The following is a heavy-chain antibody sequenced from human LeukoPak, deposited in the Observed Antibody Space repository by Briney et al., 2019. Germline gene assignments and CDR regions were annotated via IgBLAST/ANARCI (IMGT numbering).Heavy chain of an antibody. D-gene: IGHD3-22*01. Sequence: ASVKVSCKTSGYPFTTYGISWVRQAPGQGLEWMGWINPNSGGTNYAQKFQGRVTMTRDTSISTAYMELSRLRSDDTAVYYCARDPTVGYYDSSGYWPEYYFDYWGQGTLVTVSS. CDR3: ARDPTVGYYDSSGYWPEYYFDY. CDR1: GYPFTTYG. CDR2: INPNSGGT. J-gene: IGHJ4*02. V-gene: IGHV1-2*02.